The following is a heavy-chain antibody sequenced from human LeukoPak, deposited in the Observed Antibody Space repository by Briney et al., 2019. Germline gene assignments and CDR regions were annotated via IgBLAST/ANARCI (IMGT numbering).Heavy chain of an antibody. D-gene: IGHD2-21*02. CDR2: IFDNGDT. J-gene: IGHJ6*03. CDR3: ARGRGNVVVTAESPYMDI. Sequence: SETLSLTCTVSRGSFRSPPFLCGSIRQPPGKGLEWIGSIFDNGDTDYNPSLKSRVTISIDMSKNQFSLKLSSVTAADTAVYYCARGRGNVVVTAESPYMDIWGNGTTVTVSS. V-gene: IGHV4-39*01. CDR1: RGSFRSPPFL.